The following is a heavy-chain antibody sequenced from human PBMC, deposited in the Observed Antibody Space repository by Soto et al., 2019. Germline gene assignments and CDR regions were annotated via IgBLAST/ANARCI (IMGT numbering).Heavy chain of an antibody. CDR2: IVPIFSTT. CDR3: AREAAAAATFREDAFDI. Sequence: SVKVSCKVSGDTFSNYAINWVQQAPGQGLEWMGAIVPIFSTTNYAQKFQGRVTITADESTITAYMELSSLRSDDTATYYCAREAAAAATFREDAFDIWGRG. CDR1: GDTFSNYA. V-gene: IGHV1-69*13. J-gene: IGHJ3*02. D-gene: IGHD6-13*01.